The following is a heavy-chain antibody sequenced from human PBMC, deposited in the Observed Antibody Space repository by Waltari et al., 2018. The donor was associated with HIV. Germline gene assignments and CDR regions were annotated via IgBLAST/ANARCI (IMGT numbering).Heavy chain of an antibody. J-gene: IGHJ2*01. V-gene: IGHV3-48*02. CDR2: MGTTPTAR. D-gene: IGHD3-9*01. CDR1: GFILSSYS. Sequence: SGGGSIQPGGSLRLSCVASGFILSSYSFNWLRQTPGKPLEWVSYMGTTPTARYYEDSVRDRFTVFADKTKQSVYLQISNLQDEDSAVYYCARGLSYFDGKPLPWYLDLWGRGSRVTVAS. CDR3: ARGLSYFDGKPLPWYLDL.